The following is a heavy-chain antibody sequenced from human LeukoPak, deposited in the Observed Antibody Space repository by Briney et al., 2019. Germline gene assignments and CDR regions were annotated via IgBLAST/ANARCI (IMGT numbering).Heavy chain of an antibody. CDR2: ISGSGGST. Sequence: GGSLRLSCAASGFTFSSYAMSWVRQAPGKGLEWVSAISGSGGSTYYADSVKGRFTISRDNSQNTLYLQMNSLRAEDTAVYYCAKGLKYYDFWSGYPLYMDVWGKGTTVTVSS. CDR1: GFTFSSYA. CDR3: AKGLKYYDFWSGYPLYMDV. J-gene: IGHJ6*03. V-gene: IGHV3-23*01. D-gene: IGHD3-3*01.